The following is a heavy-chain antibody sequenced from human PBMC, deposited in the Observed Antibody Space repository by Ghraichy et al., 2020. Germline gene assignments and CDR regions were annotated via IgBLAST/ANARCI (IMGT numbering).Heavy chain of an antibody. V-gene: IGHV4-34*01. J-gene: IGHJ4*02. CDR3: ARDGYCSGGSCYRKGGIDY. Sequence: SETLSLTCAVYGGSFSGYYWSWIRQPPGKGLEWIGEINHSGSTNYNPSLKSRVTISVDTSKNQFSLKLSSVTAADTAVYYCARDGYCSGGSCYRKGGIDYWGQGTLVTVSS. CDR2: INHSGST. D-gene: IGHD2-15*01. CDR1: GGSFSGYY.